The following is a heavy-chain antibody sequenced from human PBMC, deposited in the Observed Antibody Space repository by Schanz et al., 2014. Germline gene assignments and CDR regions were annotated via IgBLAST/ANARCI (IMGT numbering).Heavy chain of an antibody. D-gene: IGHD2-2*02. V-gene: IGHV1-8*01. CDR3: ARGRYCSSTSCYNRNWYFDL. J-gene: IGHJ2*01. CDR1: GYTFTSYD. CDR2: MNPNSGNT. Sequence: QVQLVQSGSEVKKPGASVKVSCKASGYTFTSYDINWLRQATGQGLEWMGWMNPNSGNTGYAQKFQGRVTMTRNTSISTAYMELSSLRSEDTAVYYCARGRYCSSTSCYNRNWYFDLWGRGTLVTVSS.